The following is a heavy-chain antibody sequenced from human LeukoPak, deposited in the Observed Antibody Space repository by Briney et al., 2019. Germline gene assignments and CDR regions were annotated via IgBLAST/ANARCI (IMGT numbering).Heavy chain of an antibody. CDR3: ARVPYSYMDV. D-gene: IGHD2-21*01. CDR2: IRSSSSTI. J-gene: IGHJ6*03. V-gene: IGHV3-48*01. Sequence: GGSLRLSCAASGFTFSSYSMNWVRQAPGKGLEWVSYIRSSSSTIYYADSVKGRFTISRDNAKNSLYLQMNSLRAEDTAVYHCARVPYSYMDVWGKGTTVTVSS. CDR1: GFTFSSYS.